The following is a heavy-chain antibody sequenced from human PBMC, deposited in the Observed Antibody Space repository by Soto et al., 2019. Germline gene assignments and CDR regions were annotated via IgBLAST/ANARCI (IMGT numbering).Heavy chain of an antibody. J-gene: IGHJ4*02. D-gene: IGHD1-1*01. CDR1: GYTFTSYG. V-gene: IGHV1-18*01. CDR3: ARGRYGDY. Sequence: QVHLVQSGAEVKKPGASVKVSCKASGYTFTSYGITWVRQAPGQGLEWMGWISAHNGNTDYAQKLQGRVIVTRDTSTRTAYMELRSLISDDTAVYYCARGRYGDYGSQGAPVTVSS. CDR2: ISAHNGNT.